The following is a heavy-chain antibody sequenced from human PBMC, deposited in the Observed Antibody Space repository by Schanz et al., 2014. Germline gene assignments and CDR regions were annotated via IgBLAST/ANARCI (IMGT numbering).Heavy chain of an antibody. CDR3: ARDGGRDGYNLAFDV. CDR2: IYINSGST. Sequence: EVQLVESGGCLIQPGGSLRLSCAVSGFSVSTNYMSWVRQAPGKGLEWVSSIYINSGSTNYADSVKGRFIISRDSSKNTLFLQMNSLRAEDTAVYFCARDGGRDGYNLAFDVWGQGTLVTVSS. J-gene: IGHJ3*01. V-gene: IGHV3-53*01. CDR1: GFSVSTNY. D-gene: IGHD5-12*01.